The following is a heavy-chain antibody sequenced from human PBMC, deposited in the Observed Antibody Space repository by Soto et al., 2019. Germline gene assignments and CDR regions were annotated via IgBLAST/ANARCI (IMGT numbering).Heavy chain of an antibody. CDR2: IIPIFGTA. Sequence: SVKVSCKASGGTFSSYAISWVRQAPGQGLEWMGGIIPIFGTANYAQKFQGRVTITADESTSTAYMELSSLRSEDTAVYYCAVYCSSTSCHYYYYGMDVWGQGTTVTVSS. D-gene: IGHD2-2*01. J-gene: IGHJ6*02. CDR3: AVYCSSTSCHYYYYGMDV. V-gene: IGHV1-69*13. CDR1: GGTFSSYA.